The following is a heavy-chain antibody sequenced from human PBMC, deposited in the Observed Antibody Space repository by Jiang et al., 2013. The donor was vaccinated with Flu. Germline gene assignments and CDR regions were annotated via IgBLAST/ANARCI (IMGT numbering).Heavy chain of an antibody. CDR1: GGSIISEKSY. CDR2: IYYSGTT. V-gene: IGHV4-39*07. CDR3: ASQHWDHGVGSYYMSH. D-gene: IGHD3-10*01. Sequence: LLKPSETLSLRCSVSGGSIISEKSYWGWIRQPPGKGLEWIGSIYYSGTTYYNPSLKSRVTMSVDTSKKQFSLRLTSVTAADTAVYYCASQHWDHGVGSYYMSHWGQGVLVTVSS. J-gene: IGHJ4*02.